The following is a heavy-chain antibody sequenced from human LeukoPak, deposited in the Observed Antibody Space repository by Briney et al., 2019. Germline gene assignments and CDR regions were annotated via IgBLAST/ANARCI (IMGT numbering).Heavy chain of an antibody. CDR3: ARDKDWNFD. CDR2: IYTSGST. J-gene: IGHJ4*02. CDR1: GASISSGNYY. D-gene: IGHD1-7*01. Sequence: SQTLSLTCTVSGASISSGNYYWSWIRQPAGKGLEWIGRIYTSGSTHYNPSLRSRATISVDTSKNQFSLKLRSVTAADTAVYYCARDKDWNFDWGQGTLVTVSS. V-gene: IGHV4-61*02.